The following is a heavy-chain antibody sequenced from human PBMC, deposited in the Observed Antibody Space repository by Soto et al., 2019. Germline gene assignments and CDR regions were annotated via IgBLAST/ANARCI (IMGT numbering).Heavy chain of an antibody. CDR3: ARDFIKLAAAGTFWFDP. J-gene: IGHJ5*02. Sequence: QVQLVESGGGVVQPGRSLRLSCAASGFTFSSYAMHWVRQAPGKGLEWVAVISYDGSNKYYADSVKGRFTISRDNSKNTLYLQMNSLRAEDTAVYYCARDFIKLAAAGTFWFDPWGQGTLVTVSS. D-gene: IGHD6-13*01. CDR2: ISYDGSNK. CDR1: GFTFSSYA. V-gene: IGHV3-30-3*01.